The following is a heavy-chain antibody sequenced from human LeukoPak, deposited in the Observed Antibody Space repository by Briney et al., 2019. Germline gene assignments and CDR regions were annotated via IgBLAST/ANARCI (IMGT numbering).Heavy chain of an antibody. CDR3: ARSELDTVDY. CDR2: ISYDGSNK. Sequence: PGGSLRLSCAASGFTFSSYGMRWVRQAPGKGLEWVAVISYDGSNKYYADSVKGRFTISRDNSKNTLYLQMNSLRAEDTAVYYCARSELDTVDYWGQGTLVTVSS. J-gene: IGHJ4*02. V-gene: IGHV3-30*03. D-gene: IGHD1-14*01. CDR1: GFTFSSYG.